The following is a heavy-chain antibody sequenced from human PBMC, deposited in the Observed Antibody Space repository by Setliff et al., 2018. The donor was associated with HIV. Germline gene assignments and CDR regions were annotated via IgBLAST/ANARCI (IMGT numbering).Heavy chain of an antibody. CDR1: GDSINSDNYY. Sequence: NPSETLSLTCSVSGDSINSDNYYWGWIRQAPGKGLEWIGSIYYSGTTYYNPSLRGRVTISVDRSRNQFSLTLNSVTAADTATYYCASRGIVVVTMSMPDEFFVHWGHGTLVTVSS. J-gene: IGHJ1*01. CDR3: ASRGIVVVTMSMPDEFFVH. CDR2: IYYSGTT. V-gene: IGHV4-39*01. D-gene: IGHD2-21*02.